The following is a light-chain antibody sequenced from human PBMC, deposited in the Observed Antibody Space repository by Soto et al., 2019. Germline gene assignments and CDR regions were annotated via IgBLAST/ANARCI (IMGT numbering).Light chain of an antibody. V-gene: IGLV1-44*01. Sequence: QSGLTQPPSASVTPGQRVSISCSGSSSNIGNNTVNWYQQFPETAPRLLIYTTNQRPSGVPDRFSGSKSGTSASLAISGLQSEDEADYYCAAWDDSLNGPVFGGGTKLTVL. CDR1: SSNIGNNT. CDR3: AAWDDSLNGPV. CDR2: TTN. J-gene: IGLJ3*02.